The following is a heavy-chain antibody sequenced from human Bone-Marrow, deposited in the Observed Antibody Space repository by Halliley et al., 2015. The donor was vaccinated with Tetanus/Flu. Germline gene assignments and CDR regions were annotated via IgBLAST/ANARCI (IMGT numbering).Heavy chain of an antibody. D-gene: IGHD1-26*01. CDR2: ISSSSRNI. V-gene: IGHV3-21*01. J-gene: IGHJ4*02. CDR1: GFTFSSYS. Sequence: SLRLSCAASGFTFSSYSMNWVRQAPGKGLEWVSSISSSSRNIYQPDSVKGRFTIHRDDAENSVVLQMHSLRAEDTAVYYCTRSVVRGGKPGDYWGQGTLVSVSA. CDR3: TRSVVRGGKPGDY.